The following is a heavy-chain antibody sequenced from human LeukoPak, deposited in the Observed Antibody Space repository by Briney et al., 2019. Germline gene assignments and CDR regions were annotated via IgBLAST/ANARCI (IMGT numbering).Heavy chain of an antibody. Sequence: GASVKVSCKASGYTFTGYYMHWVRQAPGQGLEWMGRINPNSGGTNYAQKFQGRVTMTRDTSISTACMELSILRSDDTAVYYCARRGTGGAFDIWGQGTMVTVSS. J-gene: IGHJ3*02. CDR3: ARRGTGGAFDI. V-gene: IGHV1-2*06. CDR2: INPNSGGT. D-gene: IGHD1-1*01. CDR1: GYTFTGYY.